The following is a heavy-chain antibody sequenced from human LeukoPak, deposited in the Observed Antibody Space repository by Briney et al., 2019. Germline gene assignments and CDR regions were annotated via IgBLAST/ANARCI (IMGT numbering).Heavy chain of an antibody. Sequence: ASVKVSCKASGYTFTSYGISWVRQAPGQGLEWMGWISAYNGNTNYAQKLQGRVTMTTDTSTSTAYMELRSLRSDDTAVYYCARDSGSYLHKNAFDIWGQGTMVTVSS. V-gene: IGHV1-18*01. CDR2: ISAYNGNT. D-gene: IGHD1-26*01. CDR3: ARDSGSYLHKNAFDI. CDR1: GYTFTSYG. J-gene: IGHJ3*02.